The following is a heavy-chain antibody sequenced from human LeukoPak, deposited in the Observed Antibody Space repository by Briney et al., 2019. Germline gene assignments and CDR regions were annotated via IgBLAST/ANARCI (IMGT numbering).Heavy chain of an antibody. CDR3: TTVTIFGVVTGWFDP. J-gene: IGHJ5*02. CDR1: GFTFTNYA. V-gene: IGHV3-15*01. CDR2: IKSKTDGGTT. Sequence: GGSLRLSCTASGFTFTNYAMNWVRQAPGKGLEWVGRIKSKTDGGTTDYAAPVKGRFTISRDDSKNTLYLQMNSLKTEDTAVYYCTTVTIFGVVTGWFDPWGQGTLVTVSS. D-gene: IGHD3-3*01.